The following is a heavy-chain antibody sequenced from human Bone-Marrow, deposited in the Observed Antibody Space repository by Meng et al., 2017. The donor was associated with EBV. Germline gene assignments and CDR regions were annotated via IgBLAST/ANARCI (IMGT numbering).Heavy chain of an antibody. CDR1: GVTFSSYG. V-gene: IGHV3-33*01. CDR3: ARQLEVSSVTSLDY. Sequence: QGQLVESGGGVVQPWRALRLSWAVSGVTFSSYGMHWVRQAPGKGLEWVALIWYDGSNKFYANSVKGRFTISRDNSKSTLYLQMNSLRPEDTAVYYCARQLEVSSVTSLDYWGLGTLVTVSS. J-gene: IGHJ4*02. D-gene: IGHD4-17*01. CDR2: IWYDGSNK.